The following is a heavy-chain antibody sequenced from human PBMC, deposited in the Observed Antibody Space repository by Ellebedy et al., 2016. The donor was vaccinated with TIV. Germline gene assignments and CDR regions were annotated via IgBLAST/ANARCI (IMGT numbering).Heavy chain of an antibody. V-gene: IGHV3-7*01. CDR1: GFSFRSYW. CDR2: IKQDESQR. CDR3: ATDGSYGDYRSPTHAFVM. D-gene: IGHD4-17*01. J-gene: IGHJ3*02. Sequence: GESLKISCAASGFSFRSYWMSWVRQAPGRGLEWVANIKQDESQRYYVDSVKGRFTIARDNAKNSLYLQMSSLRVEDTAVYYCATDGSYGDYRSPTHAFVMWGQGTMVAVSS.